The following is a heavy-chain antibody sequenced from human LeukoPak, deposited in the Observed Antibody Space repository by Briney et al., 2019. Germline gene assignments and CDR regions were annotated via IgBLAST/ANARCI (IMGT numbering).Heavy chain of an antibody. J-gene: IGHJ4*02. V-gene: IGHV3-30*02. CDR2: IRYDGSNK. Sequence: GGSLRLSCAASGFTFSSYGMHWVRQAPGKGLEWVAFIRYDGSNKYYADSVKGRFTISRDNSKNTLYLQMNSLRAEDTAVYFCAKEKRDYGDEYYFDYWGQGTLVTVSS. CDR3: AKEKRDYGDEYYFDY. D-gene: IGHD4-17*01. CDR1: GFTFSSYG.